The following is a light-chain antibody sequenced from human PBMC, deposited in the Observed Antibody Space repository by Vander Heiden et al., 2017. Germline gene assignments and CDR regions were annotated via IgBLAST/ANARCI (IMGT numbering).Light chain of an antibody. V-gene: IGKV1-5*03. Sequence: DTQTTYSLSTLSASVGDSVTITCRASQTISSWLAWYQQKPGKAPKLLIYKASGLISGVPSRFSGSESGTEFTLSISGLQPDDFANYYCQQYNSYPYTFGQGTKLEIK. J-gene: IGKJ2*01. CDR1: QTISSW. CDR3: QQYNSYPYT. CDR2: KAS.